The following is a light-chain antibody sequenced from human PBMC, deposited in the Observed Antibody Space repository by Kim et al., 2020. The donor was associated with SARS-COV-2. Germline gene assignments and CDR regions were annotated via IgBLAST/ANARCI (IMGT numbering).Light chain of an antibody. Sequence: GHSITISCTGTSSDVGGYNYVSWYQQHPGKAPKLMIYDVSNRPSGVSNRFSGSKSGKTASLTISGLQAEDEGDYYCSSYTATHTLIFGGGTQLTVL. CDR1: SSDVGGYNY. J-gene: IGLJ2*01. CDR3: SSYTATHTLI. V-gene: IGLV2-14*03. CDR2: DVS.